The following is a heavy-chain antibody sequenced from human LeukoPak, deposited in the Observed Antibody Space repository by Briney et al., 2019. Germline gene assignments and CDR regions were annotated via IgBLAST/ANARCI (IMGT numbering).Heavy chain of an antibody. J-gene: IGHJ4*02. Sequence: SETLSLTCTVSGGSISSSSYYWGWIRQPPGKGLEWIGSIYYSGSTYYNPSLKSRVTISVDTSKNQFSLKLSSVTAADTAVYYCARDLGGSYSGNYFDYWGQGTLVTVSS. D-gene: IGHD1-26*01. V-gene: IGHV4-39*07. CDR2: IYYSGST. CDR3: ARDLGGSYSGNYFDY. CDR1: GGSISSSSYY.